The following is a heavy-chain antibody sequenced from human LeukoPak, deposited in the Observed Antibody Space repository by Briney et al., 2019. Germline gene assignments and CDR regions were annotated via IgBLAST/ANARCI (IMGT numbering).Heavy chain of an antibody. D-gene: IGHD2-15*01. Sequence: SQTLSLTCAISGESVSSNSAAWNWIRQSPSRGLEWLGRTYYRSRWYNGYDVSVKSRISITADTSKNQFSLQLYSVTPEDTAVYYCARERIESSGWFDPWGQGTLVTVSS. V-gene: IGHV6-1*01. CDR3: ARERIESSGWFDP. CDR1: GESVSSNSAA. CDR2: TYYRSRWYN. J-gene: IGHJ5*02.